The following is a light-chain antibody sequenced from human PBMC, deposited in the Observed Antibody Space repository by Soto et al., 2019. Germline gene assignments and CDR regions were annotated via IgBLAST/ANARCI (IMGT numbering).Light chain of an antibody. Sequence: QSVLTQSPSASGTPGQRVTISCSGSFSNIGSNTVNWYERLPGTAPKLLIYSNNQRPSGVPDRISGTKSGTSASLAIRGLQSDDEADYYCAAWDDSLNGVVFGGGTKLTVL. CDR3: AAWDDSLNGVV. V-gene: IGLV1-44*01. CDR2: SNN. CDR1: FSNIGSNT. J-gene: IGLJ2*01.